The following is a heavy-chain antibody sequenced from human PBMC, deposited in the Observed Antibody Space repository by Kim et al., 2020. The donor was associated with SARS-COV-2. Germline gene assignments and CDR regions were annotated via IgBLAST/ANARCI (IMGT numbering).Heavy chain of an antibody. J-gene: IGHJ4*02. Sequence: GGSLRLSCAASGFTFSSYGMHWVRQAPGKGLECVAVISYDGSNKYYADSVKGRFTISRDNSKNTLYLQMNSLRAEDTAVYYCAKSVTTLSGYLDSWGQGTLVTVSS. CDR2: ISYDGSNK. D-gene: IGHD4-17*01. CDR3: AKSVTTLSGYLDS. V-gene: IGHV3-30*18. CDR1: GFTFSSYG.